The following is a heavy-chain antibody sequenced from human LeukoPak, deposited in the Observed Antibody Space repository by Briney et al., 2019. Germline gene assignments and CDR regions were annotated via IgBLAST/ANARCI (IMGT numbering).Heavy chain of an antibody. J-gene: IGHJ4*02. Sequence: SQTLCLTCAVSGGSISSGGYSWSWIRQPPGKGLEWIGYIYHSGSTNYNPSLKSRVTISVDTSKNQFSLKLSSVTAADTAVYYCARGQVAGREFDYWGQGTLVTVSS. CDR1: GGSISSGGYS. V-gene: IGHV4-30-2*01. CDR2: IYHSGST. CDR3: ARGQVAGREFDY. D-gene: IGHD6-19*01.